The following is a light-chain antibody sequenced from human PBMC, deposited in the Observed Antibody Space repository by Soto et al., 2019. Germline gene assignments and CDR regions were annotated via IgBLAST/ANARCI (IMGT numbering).Light chain of an antibody. Sequence: QSALTQPASVSGSPGQSITISCTGTSTDVGGYKYVSWYQQHPGTAPKLMIFEVNGRPSGVSDRFSGSKSGNTASLTISGLQPEYEADYYCSSFSSSSTPYVFGTGTKLTVL. V-gene: IGLV2-14*01. CDR1: STDVGGYKY. J-gene: IGLJ1*01. CDR2: EVN. CDR3: SSFSSSSTPYV.